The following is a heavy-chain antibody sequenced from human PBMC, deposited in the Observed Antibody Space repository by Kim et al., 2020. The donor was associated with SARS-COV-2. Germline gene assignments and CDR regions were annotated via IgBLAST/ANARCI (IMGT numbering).Heavy chain of an antibody. V-gene: IGHV3-48*02. Sequence: GGSLRLSCAASGFTFSSYSMNWVRQAPGKGLEWVSYISSSSSTIYYADSVKGRFTISRDNAKNSLYLQMNSLRDEDTAVYYCARVVAPDDIVVTLSFSLLSDYYYGMDVWGQGTTVTVSS. CDR2: ISSSSSTI. J-gene: IGHJ6*02. D-gene: IGHD2-15*01. CDR3: ARVVAPDDIVVTLSFSLLSDYYYGMDV. CDR1: GFTFSSYS.